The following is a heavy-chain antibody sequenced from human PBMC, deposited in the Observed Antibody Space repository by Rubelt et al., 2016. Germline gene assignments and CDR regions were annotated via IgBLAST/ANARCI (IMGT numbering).Heavy chain of an antibody. CDR2: IYSDGST. J-gene: IGHJ2*01. CDR1: GFTVSSNY. V-gene: IGHV3-53*04. CDR3: ARGPAERYFDL. Sequence: EVQLVESGGGLVKPGGSLRLSCAASGFTVSSNYMSWVRQAPGKGLEWVSVIYSDGSTYYADSVKGRFTISRHNSKDTLYLQMNSLRAGDPAVYYCARGPAERYFDLWGRGTLVTVSS.